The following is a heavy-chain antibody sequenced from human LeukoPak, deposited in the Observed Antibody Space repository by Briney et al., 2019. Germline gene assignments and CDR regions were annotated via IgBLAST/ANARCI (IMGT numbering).Heavy chain of an antibody. CDR3: ASGVGDFWSAYYGLDY. D-gene: IGHD3-3*01. CDR2: ISSDGSST. Sequence: PGGSLRLSCAASGFTFSNYWMHWVRQAPGKGLEWVSRISSDGSSTTYADSVKGRFTISRDNAKNTLYLQMNSLRAEDTAVYYCASGVGDFWSAYYGLDYWGQGTLVTVSS. J-gene: IGHJ4*02. CDR1: GFTFSNYW. V-gene: IGHV3-74*01.